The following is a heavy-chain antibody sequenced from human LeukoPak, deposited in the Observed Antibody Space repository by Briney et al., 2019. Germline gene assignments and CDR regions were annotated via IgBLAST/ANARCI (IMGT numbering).Heavy chain of an antibody. J-gene: IGHJ6*02. CDR3: ARALMVAATNYYYYYGMDV. D-gene: IGHD2-15*01. CDR2: IYSGGST. V-gene: IGHV3-53*01. CDR1: GFTVSNNY. Sequence: GGSLRLSCVVSGFTVSNNYMSWVRQAPRKGLEWVSLIYSGGSTYYADSVKGRFTISRDNSKNTVYLQMNSLRAEDTAMYYCARALMVAATNYYYYYGMDVWGQGTTVTVSS.